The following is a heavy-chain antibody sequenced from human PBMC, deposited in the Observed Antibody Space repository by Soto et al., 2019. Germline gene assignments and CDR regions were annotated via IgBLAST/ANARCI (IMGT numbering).Heavy chain of an antibody. V-gene: IGHV2-5*02. CDR3: AHRRGYGDFAL. D-gene: IGHD4-17*01. J-gene: IGHJ2*01. CDR2: IYWDDDK. Sequence: QITLKESGPTLVKPTQTLTLTCTFSGFSLSTYGVGVGWIRQPPGKALEWLALIYWDDDKHYSPSLKSRLTXTMXTSKNQVVLTMTNMDPVDTATYYCAHRRGYGDFALWGRGTLVTVSS. CDR1: GFSLSTYGVG.